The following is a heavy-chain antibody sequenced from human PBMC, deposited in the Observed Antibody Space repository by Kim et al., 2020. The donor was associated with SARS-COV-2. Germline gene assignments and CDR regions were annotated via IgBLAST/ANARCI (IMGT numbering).Heavy chain of an antibody. Sequence: PSLKSRVTISVDTSKNQFSLKLSSVTAADTAVYYCARQPYYYDDGWYFDYWGQGTLVTVSS. J-gene: IGHJ4*02. D-gene: IGHD3-22*01. V-gene: IGHV4-61*07. CDR3: ARQPYYYDDGWYFDY.